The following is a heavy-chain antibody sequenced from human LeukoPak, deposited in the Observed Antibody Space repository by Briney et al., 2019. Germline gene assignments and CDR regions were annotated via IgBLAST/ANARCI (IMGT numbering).Heavy chain of an antibody. V-gene: IGHV3-7*01. Sequence: GGSLRLSCAASGFTLSSYWMSWVRQAPGKGLEWVANIKQDGSEKYYVDSVKGRFTISRDNAKNSLYLQMNSLRAEDTAVYYCARSGIVVVPAASIFDAFDIWGQGTMVTVSS. J-gene: IGHJ3*02. D-gene: IGHD2-2*01. CDR3: ARSGIVVVPAASIFDAFDI. CDR1: GFTLSSYW. CDR2: IKQDGSEK.